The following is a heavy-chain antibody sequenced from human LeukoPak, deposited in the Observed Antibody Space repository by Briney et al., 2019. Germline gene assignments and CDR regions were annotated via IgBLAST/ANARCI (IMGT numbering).Heavy chain of an antibody. CDR3: AKGVVRRALYFDY. Sequence: GGSLRLSCAASGFTFEDYSMHWVRQAPGKGLEWVSGISWNSGDIGYADSVKGRFTVSRDNAKNSLFLQMNGLRPDDTALYYCAKGVVRRALYFDYWGEGTLVTVSS. D-gene: IGHD3-10*01. CDR2: ISWNSGDI. CDR1: GFTFEDYS. V-gene: IGHV3-9*01. J-gene: IGHJ4*02.